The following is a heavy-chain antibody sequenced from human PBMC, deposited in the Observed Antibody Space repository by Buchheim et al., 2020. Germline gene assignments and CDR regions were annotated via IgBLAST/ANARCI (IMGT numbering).Heavy chain of an antibody. CDR2: IKSKTDGGTT. Sequence: EVQLVESGGGLVKPGGSLRLSCAASGFTFSNAWMSWVRQAPGKGLEWVGRIKSKTDGGTTDYAAPVKGRFTISRDDSKNTLYLQMNSLKTEDTAVYYCSSGPRGYCSSTSCYRGVPWGQGTL. CDR1: GFTFSNAW. V-gene: IGHV3-15*01. J-gene: IGHJ5*02. D-gene: IGHD2-2*01. CDR3: SSGPRGYCSSTSCYRGVP.